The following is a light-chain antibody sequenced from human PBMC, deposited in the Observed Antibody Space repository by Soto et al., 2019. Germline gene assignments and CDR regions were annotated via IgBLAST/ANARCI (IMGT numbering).Light chain of an antibody. J-gene: IGKJ3*01. CDR3: RQYNNWPLT. Sequence: EIVMTQSPATLSVSPGERVTLSCRASQSVSDNLAWYQQKPGQAPRLLIYGASTRVTGIPARFSGSGSGTEFTLTISSLQSEDFAVYYCRQYNNWPLTFGPGTKVDIK. V-gene: IGKV3-15*01. CDR2: GAS. CDR1: QSVSDN.